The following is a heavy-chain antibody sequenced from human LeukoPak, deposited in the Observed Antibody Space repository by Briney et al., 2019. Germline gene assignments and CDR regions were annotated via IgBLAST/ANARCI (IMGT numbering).Heavy chain of an antibody. CDR2: ISSNGGST. CDR3: ANYSGSSRWFDY. V-gene: IGHV3-64*04. Sequence: PGGSLRLSCSASGFTFSSYAMHWVRQAPGKGLEYVSAISSNGGSTYYADSVKGRFTISRDNSKNTLYLQMNSLRAEDTAVYYCANYSGSSRWFDYWGQGTLVTVSS. CDR1: GFTFSSYA. J-gene: IGHJ4*02. D-gene: IGHD6-13*01.